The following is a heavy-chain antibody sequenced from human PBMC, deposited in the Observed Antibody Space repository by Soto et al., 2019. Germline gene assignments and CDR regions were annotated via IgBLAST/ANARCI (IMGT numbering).Heavy chain of an antibody. CDR2: ISGSGGST. D-gene: IGHD6-19*01. V-gene: IGHV3-23*01. CDR1: GFTFSSYA. J-gene: IGHJ4*02. CDR3: AKTPQWLAVVAGFDY. Sequence: PGGSLRLSCAASGFTFSSYAMSWVRQAPGKGLEWVSAISGSGGSTYYADSVKGRFTISRDNSKNTLYLQMNSLRAEDTAVYYCAKTPQWLAVVAGFDYWGQGTLITAPQ.